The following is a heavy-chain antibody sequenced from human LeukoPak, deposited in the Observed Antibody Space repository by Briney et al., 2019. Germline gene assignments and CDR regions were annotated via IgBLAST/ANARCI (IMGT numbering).Heavy chain of an antibody. V-gene: IGHV1-2*02. Sequence: ASVTVSCKASGYTFTGYYMHWVRQAPGQGLGWMGWSTPNSGGTNYAQKFQGRVTMTRDTSISTAYMELSRLRADDTAVYYCAGLSLYSSGQVWGKGTTVTVSS. CDR2: STPNSGGT. J-gene: IGHJ6*04. D-gene: IGHD6-19*01. CDR1: GYTFTGYY. CDR3: AGLSLYSSGQV.